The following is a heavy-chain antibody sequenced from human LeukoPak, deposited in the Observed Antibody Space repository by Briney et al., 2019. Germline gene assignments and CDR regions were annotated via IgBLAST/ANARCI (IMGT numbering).Heavy chain of an antibody. J-gene: IGHJ4*02. V-gene: IGHV3-33*01. D-gene: IGHD3-10*01. CDR3: ARAPHYGSGSGLDY. CDR2: IWYDGSNK. Sequence: GGSLRLSCAASGFTFSSYGMHWVRQAPGKGLEWVAVIWYDGSNKYYADSVKGRFTISRDNSKNTLYLQMNSLRAEDTAVYYCARAPHYGSGSGLDYWGRGTLVTVSS. CDR1: GFTFSSYG.